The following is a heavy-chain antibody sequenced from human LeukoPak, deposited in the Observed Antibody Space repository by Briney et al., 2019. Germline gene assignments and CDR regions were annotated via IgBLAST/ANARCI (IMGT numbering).Heavy chain of an antibody. CDR3: ARGQDIGVVPAASAWFDP. CDR1: GYTFTSYY. V-gene: IGHV1-46*01. J-gene: IGHJ5*02. CDR2: INPSGGST. D-gene: IGHD2-2*01. Sequence: ASVKVSCKASGYTFTSYYMHWVRQAPGQGLEWMGIINPSGGSTSYAQKFQGRVTMTRDMSTSTVYMELSSLRSEDTAVYYCARGQDIGVVPAASAWFDPWGQGTLVTVSS.